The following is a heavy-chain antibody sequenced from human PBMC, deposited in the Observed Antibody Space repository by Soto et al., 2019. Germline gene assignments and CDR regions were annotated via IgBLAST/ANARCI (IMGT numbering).Heavy chain of an antibody. V-gene: IGHV1-69*06. CDR3: ATWRTYSGSYCFDY. CDR2: IIPMYDSA. CDR1: GGTFKTYT. D-gene: IGHD1-26*01. J-gene: IGHJ4*02. Sequence: QVQLVQSGAELKKPGSSVNVSCAASGGTFKTYTINWVRQAPGQGIEWIGQIIPMYDSANYAQRFQGRVTISADKSTNIAYMELSGLRYEDTDLYYCATWRTYSGSYCFDYWGKGTLVSVSS.